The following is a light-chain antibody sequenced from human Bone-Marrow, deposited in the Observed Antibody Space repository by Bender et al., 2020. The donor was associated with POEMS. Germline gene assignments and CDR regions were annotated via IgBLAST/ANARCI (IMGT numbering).Light chain of an antibody. CDR2: QNM. J-gene: IGLJ1*01. CDR1: RLREKY. CDR3: QAWDTKTAV. V-gene: IGLV3-1*01. Sequence: SYELLHPPSVSVSPGQTASITCSGDRLREKYISWYQQKTGQSPVLVIYQNMKRPSGVPERFAGTSSGNTATLTISGTQAMDESDYYCQAWDTKTAVFGSGTRVTV.